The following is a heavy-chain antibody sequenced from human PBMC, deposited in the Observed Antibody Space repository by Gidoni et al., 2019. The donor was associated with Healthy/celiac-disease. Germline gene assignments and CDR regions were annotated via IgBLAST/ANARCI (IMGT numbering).Heavy chain of an antibody. D-gene: IGHD4-17*01. CDR3: ARGGAKTTDDAFDI. J-gene: IGHJ3*02. CDR2: IIPIFGTA. CDR1: GGTFSSYA. Sequence: QVQLVQSGAEAKKPGSSVKVSCKASGGTFSSYAISWVRQAPGQGLEWMGGIIPIFGTANYAQKFQGRVTITADKSTSTAYMELSSLRSEDTAVYYCARGGAKTTDDAFDIWGQGTMVTVSS. V-gene: IGHV1-69*06.